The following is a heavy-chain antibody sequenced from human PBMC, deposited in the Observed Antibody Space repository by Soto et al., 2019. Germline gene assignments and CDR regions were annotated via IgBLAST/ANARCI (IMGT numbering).Heavy chain of an antibody. CDR2: ISAYNGNT. D-gene: IGHD4-17*01. Sequence: ASVKVSCKASGYTYTSYGISWVRQDHEQGLEWMGWISAYNGNTNYAQKLQGRVTMTTDTSTSTAYMELRSLRSDDTAVYYCARDIDYGDYVIDAFDIWGQGTMVTVSS. CDR3: ARDIDYGDYVIDAFDI. J-gene: IGHJ3*02. V-gene: IGHV1-18*01. CDR1: GYTYTSYG.